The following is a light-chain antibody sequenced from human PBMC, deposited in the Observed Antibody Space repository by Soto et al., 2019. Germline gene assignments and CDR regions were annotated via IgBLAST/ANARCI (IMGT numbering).Light chain of an antibody. J-gene: IGKJ1*01. CDR3: QQYGSSSGWT. CDR1: QSISTW. Sequence: IQFTQPPSSLSASVGDRVTITCRASQSISTWLAWYQLKPGKAPKLLIYDASTLEGGVPSRFSGSGSGTDFTLTISRLEPEDFAMYYCQQYGSSSGWTFGQGTKVDIK. CDR2: DAS. V-gene: IGKV1-5*01.